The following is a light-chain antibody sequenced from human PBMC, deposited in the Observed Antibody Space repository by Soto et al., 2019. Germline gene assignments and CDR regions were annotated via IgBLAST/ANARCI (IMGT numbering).Light chain of an antibody. J-gene: IGLJ3*02. CDR2: RTN. V-gene: IGLV1-44*01. CDR1: SSNIGDSP. CDR3: AVWIGSLNNLV. Sequence: QSVVTQTPSASGTPGQRVTISCSGSSSNIGDSPVDWYQQVPRAAPKLLIYRTNQRPSGVPDRFFGSKSGTSASLAISGPQHEDEAEYFCAVWIGSLNNLVFGGGTKLTVL.